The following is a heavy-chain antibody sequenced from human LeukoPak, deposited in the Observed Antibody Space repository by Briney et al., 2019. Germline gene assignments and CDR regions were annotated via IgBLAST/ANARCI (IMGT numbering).Heavy chain of an antibody. Sequence: ASVKVSCKASGYTFTSYDINWVRQATGQGLEWMGWVNPNSGNTDYAQRFQGRVTMTRNTSISTAYMELSSLRSEDTAVYYCARAPDCSSTSCYFDYWGQGTLVTVSS. CDR3: ARAPDCSSTSCYFDY. CDR1: GYTFTSYD. CDR2: VNPNSGNT. V-gene: IGHV1-8*01. D-gene: IGHD2-2*01. J-gene: IGHJ4*02.